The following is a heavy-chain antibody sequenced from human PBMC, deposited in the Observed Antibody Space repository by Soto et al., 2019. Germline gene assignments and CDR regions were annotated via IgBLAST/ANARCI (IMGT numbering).Heavy chain of an antibody. Sequence: GGPLRLSFAASVFPFVSYCMSWVRPPPGKGLEWLGTIMKDGSVKKYVDSVKGRFTVARDNAKNSQYLQMDSLRVEDTAVYYCARDSGYDSGSSVNHYLDYWGHGTLVNVSS. J-gene: IGHJ4*01. V-gene: IGHV3-7*01. CDR3: ARDSGYDSGSSVNHYLDY. CDR2: IMKDGSVK. D-gene: IGHD3-10*01. CDR1: VFPFVSYC.